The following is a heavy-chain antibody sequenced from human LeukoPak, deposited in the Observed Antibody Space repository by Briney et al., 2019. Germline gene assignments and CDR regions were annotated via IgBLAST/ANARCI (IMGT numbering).Heavy chain of an antibody. V-gene: IGHV4-59*08. Sequence: SETLSLTCTVSGGSISSYYWSWIRQPPGKGLEWIGYIYYSGSTNYNPSLKSRVTISVDTSKNQFSLRLSSVTAADTAVYYCARSFIRYNYGWGYVDYWGQGTLVTVSS. D-gene: IGHD5-18*01. CDR3: ARSFIRYNYGWGYVDY. J-gene: IGHJ4*02. CDR1: GGSISSYY. CDR2: IYYSGST.